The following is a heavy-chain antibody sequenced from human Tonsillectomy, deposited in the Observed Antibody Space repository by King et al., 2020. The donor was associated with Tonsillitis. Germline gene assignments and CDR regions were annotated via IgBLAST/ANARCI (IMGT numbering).Heavy chain of an antibody. V-gene: IGHV3-9*01. D-gene: IGHD3/OR15-3a*01. Sequence: VQLVESGGGLVQPGRSPRLSCAASGFTFDDYAMHWVRQVPGRGLEWVSGISWNSGSIGYAASVRGRFTISRDNAKNSLYLQMNSLRGEDTALYFCAKDTDDFWTGPFDYWGQGILVTVSS. J-gene: IGHJ4*02. CDR1: GFTFDDYA. CDR3: AKDTDDFWTGPFDY. CDR2: ISWNSGSI.